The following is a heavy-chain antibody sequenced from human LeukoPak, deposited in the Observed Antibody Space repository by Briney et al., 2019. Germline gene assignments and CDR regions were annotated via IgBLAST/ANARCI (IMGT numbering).Heavy chain of an antibody. CDR3: ARVVSNCSSTSCPFDY. V-gene: IGHV1-18*01. D-gene: IGHD2-2*01. CDR2: ISAYNGNT. CDR1: GYTFTSYG. J-gene: IGHJ4*02. Sequence: GASVKVSCKASGYTFTSYGISWVRQAPGQGLEWMGSISAYNGNTNCAQKLQGRVTMTTDTSTSTAYMELRSLRSDDTAVYYCARVVSNCSSTSCPFDYWGQGTLVTVSS.